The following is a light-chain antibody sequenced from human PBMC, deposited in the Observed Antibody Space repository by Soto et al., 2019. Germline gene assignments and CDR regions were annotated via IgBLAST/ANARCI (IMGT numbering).Light chain of an antibody. CDR2: DVS. Sequence: QSALTQPRSVSGSPGQSVTISCTGTSSDVGGYNFVSWYQQHPGKAPKLMIYDVSERPSGVPGRFSGSKSGNTASLTISGLQAEDEADYYCCSYAGFSTLAVFGGGTKLTVL. J-gene: IGLJ3*02. CDR3: CSYAGFSTLAV. CDR1: SSDVGGYNF. V-gene: IGLV2-11*01.